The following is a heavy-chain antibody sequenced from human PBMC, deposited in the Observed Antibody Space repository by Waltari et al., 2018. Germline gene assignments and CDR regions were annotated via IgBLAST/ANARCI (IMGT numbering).Heavy chain of an antibody. CDR2: IYHSGST. J-gene: IGHJ6*03. Sequence: QVQLQESGPGLVKPSETLSLTCAVSGYSISSGYYWGWIRQPPGKGLEWIGNIYHSGSTHYNPSLKSRVTISVDTSKNQFSLKLSSVTAADTAVYYCARRAAITAAGPTEYMDVWGKGTTV. CDR1: GYSISSGYY. CDR3: ARRAAITAAGPTEYMDV. D-gene: IGHD6-13*01. V-gene: IGHV4-38-2*01.